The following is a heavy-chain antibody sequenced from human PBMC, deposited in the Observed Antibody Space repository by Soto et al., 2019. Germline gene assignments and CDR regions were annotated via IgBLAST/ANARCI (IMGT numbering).Heavy chain of an antibody. CDR1: GGSISSGGYS. Sequence: QLQLQESGSGLVTPSQTLSLTCAVSGGSISSGGYSWNWIRQPPGKGLEWIAYIHHGGTTHYNPSLRSRVTISVDTSKIQFSLMLTSVTAADTAVYYCARELSGGGEFDFWGQGTLVTVSS. D-gene: IGHD3-16*01. CDR2: IHHGGTT. J-gene: IGHJ4*02. CDR3: ARELSGGGEFDF. V-gene: IGHV4-30-2*01.